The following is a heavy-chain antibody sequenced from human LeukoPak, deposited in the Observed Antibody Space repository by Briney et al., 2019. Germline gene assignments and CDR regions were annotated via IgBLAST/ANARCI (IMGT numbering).Heavy chain of an antibody. D-gene: IGHD3-10*01. J-gene: IGHJ4*02. CDR3: AQGNYYGSGSYYNPLCN. Sequence: GGSLRLSCAAYGFTFSIYGMHWVRQAPGEGLEWVAVISYDGSNKYYADSVKGRFTISRDNPKNTLYLQMNSLRAEDTAVYYCAQGNYYGSGSYYNPLCNWGQGTLVTVSS. V-gene: IGHV3-30*03. CDR1: GFTFSIYG. CDR2: ISYDGSNK.